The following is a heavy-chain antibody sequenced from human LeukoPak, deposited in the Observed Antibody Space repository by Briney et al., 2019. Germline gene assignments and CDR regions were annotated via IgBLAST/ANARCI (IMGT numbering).Heavy chain of an antibody. CDR2: INHSGST. J-gene: IGHJ4*02. CDR1: GGSFGGYY. V-gene: IGHV4-34*01. CDR3: ARGRSYSRGKIDY. Sequence: SETLSLTCAVYGGSFGGYYWSWIRQPPGKGLEWIGEINHSGSTNYNPSLKSRVTISVDTSKNQFSLKLSSVTAADTAVYYCARGRSYSRGKIDYWGQGTLVTVSS. D-gene: IGHD6-13*01.